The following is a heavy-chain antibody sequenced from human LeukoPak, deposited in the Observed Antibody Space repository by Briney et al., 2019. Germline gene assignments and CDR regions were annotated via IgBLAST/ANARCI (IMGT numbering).Heavy chain of an antibody. J-gene: IGHJ4*01. V-gene: IGHV3-11*01. CDR2: ISGSGSDI. CDR3: STDPRLLMY. CDR1: GFSFSDSY. D-gene: IGHD2-8*01. Sequence: GGSLRLSCVVSGFSFSDSYMTWIRQTPGKGLQWLAYISGSGSDIYYADSVKGRFTISRDNAKNSLYLQMNSLRPEDTALYYCSTDPRLLMYWGHGTLVTVSS.